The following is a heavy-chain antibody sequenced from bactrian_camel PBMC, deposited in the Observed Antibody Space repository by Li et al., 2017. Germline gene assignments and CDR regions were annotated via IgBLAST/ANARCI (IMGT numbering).Heavy chain of an antibody. V-gene: IGHV3S41*01. D-gene: IGHD2*01. CDR1: GFTFSNYA. CDR2: IDSDGST. Sequence: VESGGGLVQPGGSLRLSCTASGFTFSNYAMSWVRQAPGKGLEWVSAIDSDGSTSYADSVEGRFTISRDNAKNTLYLQMDSVKSEDTATYFCAPVVSNYWGQGTQVTVS. CDR3: APVVSNY. J-gene: IGHJ4*01.